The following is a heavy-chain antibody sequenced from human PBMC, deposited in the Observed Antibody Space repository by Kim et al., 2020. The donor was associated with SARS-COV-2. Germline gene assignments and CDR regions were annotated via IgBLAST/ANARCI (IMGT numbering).Heavy chain of an antibody. V-gene: IGHV3-48*04. CDR1: GFTFSNQS. CDR3: ARGVGKTDSTGHYFAY. J-gene: IGHJ4*02. D-gene: IGHD2-8*02. Sequence: GGSLRLSCAASGFTFSNQSMNWVRQAPGKGLEWVSYIRSTGSVTDYADSVKGRFTISRDNAKNSLYFQMSSVRAEDTAVYYCARGVGKTDSTGHYFAYWGQGILVAVSS. CDR2: IRSTGSVT.